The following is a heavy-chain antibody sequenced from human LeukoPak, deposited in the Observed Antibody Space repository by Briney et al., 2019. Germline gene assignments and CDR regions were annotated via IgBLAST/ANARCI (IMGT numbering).Heavy chain of an antibody. CDR3: ARDNTGSYEY. V-gene: IGHV3-43*02. J-gene: IGHJ4*02. D-gene: IGHD1-26*01. Sequence: PGGSLRLSCAASGFTFGDYDMHWVRQAPGEGLEWVSLIRADGGTTHYADSVKGRFTISRDNSKNSLYLQMNSLRTEDTALYYCARDNTGSYEYWGQGTLVTVSP. CDR1: GFTFGDYD. CDR2: IRADGGTT.